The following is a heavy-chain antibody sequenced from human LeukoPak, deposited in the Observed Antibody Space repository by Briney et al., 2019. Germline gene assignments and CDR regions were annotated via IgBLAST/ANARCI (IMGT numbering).Heavy chain of an antibody. CDR1: GGSISSGSYY. J-gene: IGHJ4*02. CDR2: IYTSGST. CDR3: ANKADSSSSSFDY. Sequence: SETLSLTCTVSGGSISSGSYYWSWIRQPAGKGLEWIGRIYTSGSTNYNPSLKSRVTISVDTSKNQFSLKLSSVTAADTAVYYCANKADSSSSSFDYWGQGTLVTVSS. D-gene: IGHD6-6*01. V-gene: IGHV4-61*02.